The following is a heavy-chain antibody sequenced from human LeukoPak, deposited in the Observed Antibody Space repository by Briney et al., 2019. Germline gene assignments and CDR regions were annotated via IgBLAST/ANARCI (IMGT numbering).Heavy chain of an antibody. D-gene: IGHD3-9*01. V-gene: IGHV3-21*01. CDR1: GFTFSSYS. J-gene: IGHJ5*01. CDR2: ISSSSSYI. CDR3: ARDRSVPLRYFDWLFNS. Sequence: GGSPRLSCAASGFTFSSYSMNWVRQAPGKGLEWVSSISSSSSYIYYADSVKGRFTISRDNAKNSLYLQMNSLRAEDTAVYYCARDRSVPLRYFDWLFNSWGQGTLVTVSS.